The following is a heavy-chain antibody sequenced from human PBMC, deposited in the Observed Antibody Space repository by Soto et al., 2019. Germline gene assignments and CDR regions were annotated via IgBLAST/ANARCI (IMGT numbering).Heavy chain of an antibody. D-gene: IGHD6-13*01. CDR3: ARGMGIAAAGRLDY. Sequence: QMQLVESGGGVVQPGRSLRLSCAASGFTFSSYAMHWVRQAPGKGLEWVAVISYDGSNKYYADSVKGRFTISRDNSKNTLYLQMNSLRAEDTDVYYCARGMGIAAAGRLDYWGQGTLVTVSS. CDR2: ISYDGSNK. J-gene: IGHJ4*02. CDR1: GFTFSSYA. V-gene: IGHV3-30-3*01.